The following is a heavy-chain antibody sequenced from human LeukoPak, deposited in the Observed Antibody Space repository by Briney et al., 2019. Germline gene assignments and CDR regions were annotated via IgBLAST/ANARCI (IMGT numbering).Heavy chain of an antibody. D-gene: IGHD1-26*01. Sequence: PGGSLRLSCAASGFTFDDYGMSWVRQAPGKGLGWVSGINWNGGSTGYADSVKGRFTISRDNAKNSLYLQMNSLRAEDTALYYCAREGALVGATGAFDYWGQGTLVTVSS. V-gene: IGHV3-20*04. CDR2: INWNGGST. J-gene: IGHJ4*02. CDR1: GFTFDDYG. CDR3: AREGALVGATGAFDY.